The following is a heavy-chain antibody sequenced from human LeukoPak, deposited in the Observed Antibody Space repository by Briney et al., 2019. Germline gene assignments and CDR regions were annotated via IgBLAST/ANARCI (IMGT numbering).Heavy chain of an antibody. J-gene: IGHJ3*02. Sequence: GASVKVSCKASGYTFTSYDINWVRQATGQGLEWMGWMNPNSGNTGYAQKFQGRVTITRNTSISTAYMELSSLRSEDTAVYYCARLSLGYCSGGSCPQGYGDYSYAEDAFDIWGQGTMVTVSS. CDR1: GYTFTSYD. CDR2: MNPNSGNT. CDR3: ARLSLGYCSGGSCPQGYGDYSYAEDAFDI. D-gene: IGHD2-15*01. V-gene: IGHV1-8*01.